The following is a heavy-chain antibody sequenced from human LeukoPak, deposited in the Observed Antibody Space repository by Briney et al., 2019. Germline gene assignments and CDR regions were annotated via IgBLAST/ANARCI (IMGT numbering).Heavy chain of an antibody. CDR3: ASPVVVAAHDAFDI. D-gene: IGHD2-15*01. CDR2: IYYSGST. CDR1: GGSISSYY. V-gene: IGHV4-59*01. Sequence: SETLSLTCTVSGGSISSYYWSWIRQPPGKGLESIGYIYYSGSTNYNPSLKSRVTISVDTSKNQFSLKLSSVTAADTAVYYCASPVVVAAHDAFDIWGQGTMVTVSS. J-gene: IGHJ3*02.